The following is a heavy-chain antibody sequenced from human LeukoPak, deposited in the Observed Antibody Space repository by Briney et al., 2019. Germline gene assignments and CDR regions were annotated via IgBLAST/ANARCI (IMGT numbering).Heavy chain of an antibody. D-gene: IGHD3-10*01. Sequence: SETLSLTCTVSGGSISSGSYYWGWIRQPPGKGLDWIGSFYYSGPTYYNPSLKSRVTMSVDTSKNQFSLKLSSVTAADTAVYYCARHDYNSGSAEYYMDVWGKGTTVTVSS. V-gene: IGHV4-39*01. CDR1: GGSISSGSYY. CDR3: ARHDYNSGSAEYYMDV. CDR2: FYYSGPT. J-gene: IGHJ6*03.